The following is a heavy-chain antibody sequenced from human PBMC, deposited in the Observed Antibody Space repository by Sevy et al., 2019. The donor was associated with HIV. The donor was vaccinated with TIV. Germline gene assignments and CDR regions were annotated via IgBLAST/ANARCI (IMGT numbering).Heavy chain of an antibody. D-gene: IGHD3-10*01. V-gene: IGHV3-30-3*01. CDR2: ISYDGNNK. J-gene: IGHJ4*02. CDR3: ASSMIRGVGDY. CDR1: GFTFSSYT. Sequence: GGSLRLSCAASGFTFSSYTMFWIRQAPGKGLEWMASISYDGNNKYYADSVKGRFTISSDNSKNTQYVQMNSLRPEDTAVYYCASSMIRGVGDYWGQGTLVTVSS.